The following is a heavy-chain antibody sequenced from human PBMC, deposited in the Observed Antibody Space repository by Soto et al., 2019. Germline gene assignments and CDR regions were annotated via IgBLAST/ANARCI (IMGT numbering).Heavy chain of an antibody. CDR3: AHAGDFDLLSFGR. J-gene: IGHJ4*02. D-gene: IGHD3-3*01. V-gene: IGHV2-5*02. CDR1: GFSLTTTRMG. Sequence: QITLKESRPPLVSPAQPLTLTCAFSGFSLTTTRMGVAWIRQPPGKALEWLALIYWDDDKRYSPSLKNRLTVSKDTSTNRVVLKITNIRRDDTGIYVCAHAGDFDLLSFGRGGRGTLVTVSS. CDR2: IYWDDDK.